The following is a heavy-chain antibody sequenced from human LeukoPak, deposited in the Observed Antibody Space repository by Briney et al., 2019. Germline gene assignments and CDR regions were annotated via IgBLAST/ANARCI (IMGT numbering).Heavy chain of an antibody. Sequence: GGSLRLSCAASGFTFSGSAMHWVRQASGKGLEWVGRIRSKANSYATAYAASVKGRFTISRDDSKNTAYLQMNSLKTEDAAVYYCTRDRYSGSTWGQGTLVTVSS. D-gene: IGHD1-26*01. CDR2: IRSKANSYAT. J-gene: IGHJ5*02. CDR1: GFTFSGSA. V-gene: IGHV3-73*01. CDR3: TRDRYSGST.